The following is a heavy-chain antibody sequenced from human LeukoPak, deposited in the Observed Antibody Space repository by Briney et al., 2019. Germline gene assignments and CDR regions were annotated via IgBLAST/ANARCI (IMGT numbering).Heavy chain of an antibody. V-gene: IGHV3-23*01. J-gene: IGHJ4*02. CDR1: GFTFCSYA. CDR2: ISGSGGST. D-gene: IGHD2-15*01. CDR3: LGNCSCGSCYPGCY. Sequence: PGGSLRLSCAASGFTFCSYAMSWVRQAPGKGLEWVSAISGSGGSTYYADSVKGRFTISRDNSKNTQSLQMNSLRAEDTAVYYCLGNCSCGSCYPGCYWGQGTLVTVSS.